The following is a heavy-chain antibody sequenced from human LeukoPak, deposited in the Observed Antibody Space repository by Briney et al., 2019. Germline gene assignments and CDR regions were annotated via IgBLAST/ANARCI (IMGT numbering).Heavy chain of an antibody. Sequence: GGSLRLSCAASGFTVSSNYMSWVRQAPGKGLEYISTFSASDGRTYYADSVKGRFTISRDNSKYTLYLQMNSLRAEDTAVYYCAKQHAATGGYFDYWGQGTLVTVSS. CDR2: FSASDGRT. D-gene: IGHD3-10*01. CDR3: AKQHAATGGYFDY. CDR1: GFTVSSNY. J-gene: IGHJ4*02. V-gene: IGHV3-23*01.